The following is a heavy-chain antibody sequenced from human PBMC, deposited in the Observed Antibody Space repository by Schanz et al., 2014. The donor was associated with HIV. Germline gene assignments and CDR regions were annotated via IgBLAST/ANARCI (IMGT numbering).Heavy chain of an antibody. Sequence: EVQLVESGGGLVQPGGSLRLSCAASGFTFSSYWMTWVRQAPGKGLEWVSYISSSSSTIYYADSVKGRFTISRDNAKNSLYLQMKSLRDEDTAVYYCAREWVYYYYYGMDVWGQGTTVTVSS. J-gene: IGHJ6*02. D-gene: IGHD6-13*01. CDR3: AREWVYYYYYGMDV. CDR2: ISSSSSTI. CDR1: GFTFSSYW. V-gene: IGHV3-48*02.